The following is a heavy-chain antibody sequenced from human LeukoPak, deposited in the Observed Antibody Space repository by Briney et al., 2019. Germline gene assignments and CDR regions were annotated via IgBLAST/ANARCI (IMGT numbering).Heavy chain of an antibody. V-gene: IGHV3-64*01. J-gene: IGHJ4*02. D-gene: IGHD3-16*01. CDR2: ISSNGGST. CDR3: ARAGEWTLFDY. CDR1: GFTFSNYP. Sequence: GGSLRLSCAASGFTFSNYPMLWVRQAPGKGLEYVSAISSNGGSTYYPNSVKGRFTISRDNSKNTLYLQMGSLRAEDMAVYYCARAGEWTLFDYWGQGTLVTVSS.